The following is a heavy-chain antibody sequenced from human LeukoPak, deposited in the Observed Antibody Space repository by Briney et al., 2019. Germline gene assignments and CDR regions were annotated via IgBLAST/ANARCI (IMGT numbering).Heavy chain of an antibody. CDR1: GYTFTSYG. Sequence: ASVKVSCKASGYTFTSYGISWVRQAPGQGLEWMGWISAYNGNTNYAQKLQGRVTVTTDTSTSTAYMELRSLRSDDTAVYYCAREDRNYYDSSGYYNFDYWGQGTLVTVSS. V-gene: IGHV1-18*01. J-gene: IGHJ4*02. CDR3: AREDRNYYDSSGYYNFDY. D-gene: IGHD3-22*01. CDR2: ISAYNGNT.